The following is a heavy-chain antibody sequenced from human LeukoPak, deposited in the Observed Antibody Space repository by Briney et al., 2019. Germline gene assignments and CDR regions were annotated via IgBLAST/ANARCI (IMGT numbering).Heavy chain of an antibody. D-gene: IGHD6-13*01. CDR2: IRSDGSNK. CDR3: AGIAAAEDWFDP. CDR1: GFTFSNYG. V-gene: IGHV3-30*02. J-gene: IGHJ5*02. Sequence: PGGSLRLSCAASGFTFSNYGIHWVRQAPGKGLEWVTFIRSDGSNKYYADSVKGRFTISRDNSKNTLYLQMNSLRAEDTAVYYCAGIAAAEDWFDPWGQGTLVTVSS.